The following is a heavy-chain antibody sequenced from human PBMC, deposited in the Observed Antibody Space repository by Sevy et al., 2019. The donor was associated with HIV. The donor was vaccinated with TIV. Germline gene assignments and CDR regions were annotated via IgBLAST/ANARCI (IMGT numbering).Heavy chain of an antibody. V-gene: IGHV3-23*01. CDR3: AKGAVRGVIILSYGMDV. Sequence: GGSLRLSCAASGFTFSSYAMSWVRQAPGKGLEWVSAISGSGGSTYYAHSVKGRFTISRDNSKNTLYLQLNSLRAEDTAVYYCAKGAVRGVIILSYGMDVWGQGTTVTVSS. CDR2: ISGSGGST. J-gene: IGHJ6*02. D-gene: IGHD3-10*01. CDR1: GFTFSSYA.